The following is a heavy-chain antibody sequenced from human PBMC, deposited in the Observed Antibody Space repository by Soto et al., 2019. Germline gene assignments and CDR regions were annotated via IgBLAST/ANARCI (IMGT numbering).Heavy chain of an antibody. CDR1: GYTFTSYG. CDR3: ARAGGDIVVVPAAIEVWFDP. Sequence: ASVKVSCKASGYTFTSYGISCVRQAPGQGLEWMGWISAYNGNTNYAQKLQGRVTMTTDTSTSTAYMELRSLRSDDTAVYYCARAGGDIVVVPAAIEVWFDPWGQGTLVTVSS. J-gene: IGHJ5*02. CDR2: ISAYNGNT. D-gene: IGHD2-2*01. V-gene: IGHV1-18*01.